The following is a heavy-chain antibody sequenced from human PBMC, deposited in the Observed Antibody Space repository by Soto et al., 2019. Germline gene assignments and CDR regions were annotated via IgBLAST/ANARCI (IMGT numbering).Heavy chain of an antibody. V-gene: IGHV3-23*01. D-gene: IGHD3-22*01. J-gene: IGHJ4*02. CDR1: GFTFSSYT. CDR3: AKEHSSGYYFDY. Sequence: PGGSLRLSCAASGFTFSSYTMTWVRQAPGKGLQWVSVISARGFYTFYADSVKGRFTISRDNSKNTLYLQMNSLRAEDTAVYYCAKEHSSGYYFDYWGQGTLVTVS. CDR2: ISARGFYT.